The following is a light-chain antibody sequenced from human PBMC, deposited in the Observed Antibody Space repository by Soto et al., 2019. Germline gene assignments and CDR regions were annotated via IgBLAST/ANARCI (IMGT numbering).Light chain of an antibody. Sequence: DFLMTQSPSSLSASDRDTITITCRASRTINTYLNWFQQKPGEPPRLLIYGASTLHDGVPSRFSGSGSGADFTLTISGLQPEDFASYHCQQTYSDISFGGGTKVDIK. CDR3: QQTYSDIS. CDR2: GAS. CDR1: RTINTY. V-gene: IGKV1-39*01. J-gene: IGKJ4*01.